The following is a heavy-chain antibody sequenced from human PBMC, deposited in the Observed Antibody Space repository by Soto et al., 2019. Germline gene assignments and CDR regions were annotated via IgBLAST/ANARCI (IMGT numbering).Heavy chain of an antibody. Sequence: QVQLVQSGAEVKKPGSSVKVSCKASRDTFTNYAISWVRQAPGQGLEWMGGIIPFYGTAHYAQKFQDRVTVSADTTTSTADRERSSLRPEDTAVYYCASDWGGCSAGSCRYNWLDSWGQGTLVTVSS. CDR1: RDTFTNYA. J-gene: IGHJ5*01. V-gene: IGHV1-69*06. D-gene: IGHD2-15*01. CDR2: IIPFYGTA. CDR3: ASDWGGCSAGSCRYNWLDS.